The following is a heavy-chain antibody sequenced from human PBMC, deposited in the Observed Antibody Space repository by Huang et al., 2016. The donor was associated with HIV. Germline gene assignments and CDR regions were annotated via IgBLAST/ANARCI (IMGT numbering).Heavy chain of an antibody. CDR3: ARRAVAGIYYYYYMDV. J-gene: IGHJ6*03. V-gene: IGHV3-30-3*01. CDR2: ISYDGSNK. Sequence: QVQLVESGGGVVQPGRSLRLSCAASGFTFSNYAMHWVRQGPGRGLGWRAVISYDGSNKYDTAAVKGRFTISRDNSNNALYLQMNSLRAEDTAVYYCARRAVAGIYYYYYMDVWGKGTTVTVSS. D-gene: IGHD6-19*01. CDR1: GFTFSNYA.